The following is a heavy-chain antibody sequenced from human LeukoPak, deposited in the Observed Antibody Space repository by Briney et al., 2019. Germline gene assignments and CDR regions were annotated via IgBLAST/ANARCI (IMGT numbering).Heavy chain of an antibody. D-gene: IGHD6-19*01. CDR1: GFTFSSYG. V-gene: IGHV3-23*01. Sequence: GGSLRLSCAASGFTFSSYGMSWVRQAPGKGLEWVSAISGSGGSTYYADSVKGRFTISRDNSKNTLYLRVNSLRAEDTAVYYCAKDQWLVLNYFDYWGQGTLVTVSS. CDR2: ISGSGGST. J-gene: IGHJ4*02. CDR3: AKDQWLVLNYFDY.